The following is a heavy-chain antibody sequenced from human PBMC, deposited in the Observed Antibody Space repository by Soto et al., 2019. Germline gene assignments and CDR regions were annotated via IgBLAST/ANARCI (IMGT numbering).Heavy chain of an antibody. Sequence: EVQLVESGGGLVQPGGSLRLSCAASGFTFNSYSMNWVRQAPGKGLERVSYMSSSSTTKYYTDSVKGRFTISRDNAKNSLYLQMNSLGADDTAVYYGARPSIGWKNWVGPLGQGTLVTVSS. CDR3: ARPSIGWKNWVGP. D-gene: IGHD6-19*01. V-gene: IGHV3-48*01. J-gene: IGHJ5*02. CDR2: MSSSSTTK. CDR1: GFTFNSYS.